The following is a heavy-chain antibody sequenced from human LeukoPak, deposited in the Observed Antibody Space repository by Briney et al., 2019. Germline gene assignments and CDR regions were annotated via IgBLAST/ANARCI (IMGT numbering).Heavy chain of an antibody. J-gene: IGHJ4*02. CDR1: GYTFMSYG. CDR3: ARDGYFDY. Sequence: EASVKVSCKASGYTFMSYGIAWVRQAPGQGLEWMRWISVYNGNTNYAQKFQGRVTMTIDTSTSTAYMELRSLRSDDTAVYYCARDGYFDYWGQGSLVSVSS. CDR2: ISVYNGNT. V-gene: IGHV1-18*01.